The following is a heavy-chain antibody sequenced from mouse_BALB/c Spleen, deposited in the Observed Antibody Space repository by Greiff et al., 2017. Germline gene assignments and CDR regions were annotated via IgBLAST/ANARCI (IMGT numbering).Heavy chain of an antibody. CDR1: GFSLTSYG. CDR2: IWSGGST. J-gene: IGHJ1*01. D-gene: IGHD2-10*02. CDR3: AKNKEYGNYVWYFDV. Sequence: QVQLKESGPGLVQPSQSLSITCTVSGFSLTSYGVHWVRQSPGKGLEWLGVIWSGGSTDYNAAFISSLSISKDNSKSQVFFKMNSLQANDTAIYYCAKNKEYGNYVWYFDVWGAGTTVTVSS. V-gene: IGHV2-2*02.